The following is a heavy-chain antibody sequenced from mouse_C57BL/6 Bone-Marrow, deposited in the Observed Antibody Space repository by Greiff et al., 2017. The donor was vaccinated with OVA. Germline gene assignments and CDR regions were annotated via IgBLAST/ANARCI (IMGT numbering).Heavy chain of an antibody. CDR3: ARWAWENYFDY. CDR2: IDPSDSYT. CDR1: GYTFTSYW. V-gene: IGHV1-50*01. Sequence: QVQLQQPGAELVKPGASVKLSCKASGYTFTSYWMQWVKQRPGQGLEWIGEIDPSDSYTNYNQKFKGKATLTVDTSSSTAYMQLSSLTSEDSAVYYCARWAWENYFDYWGQGTTLTVSS. J-gene: IGHJ2*01. D-gene: IGHD4-1*01.